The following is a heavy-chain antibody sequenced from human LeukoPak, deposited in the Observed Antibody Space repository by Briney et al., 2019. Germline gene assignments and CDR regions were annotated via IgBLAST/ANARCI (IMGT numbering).Heavy chain of an antibody. D-gene: IGHD3-3*01. V-gene: IGHV4-59*12. Sequence: SETLSLTCTVSGGSISSYYWTWIRQPPGKGLEWIGYIYYSGSTNYNPSLKSRVTISVDTSKNQFSLNLSSVTAADTAVYYCAREGPQYYDFSPWGQGTLVTVSS. J-gene: IGHJ5*02. CDR1: GGSISSYY. CDR3: AREGPQYYDFSP. CDR2: IYYSGST.